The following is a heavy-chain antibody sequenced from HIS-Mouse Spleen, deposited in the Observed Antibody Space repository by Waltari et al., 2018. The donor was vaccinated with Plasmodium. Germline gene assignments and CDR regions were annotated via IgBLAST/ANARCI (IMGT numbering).Heavy chain of an antibody. V-gene: IGHV4-34*01. CDR3: ARGSAAAGPFDY. D-gene: IGHD6-13*01. CDR1: GGSFSGYY. CDR2: IKHSGRT. Sequence: QVQLQQWGAGLLKPSETLSLTCAVYGGSFSGYYWSWIRPPPGQGLEWIGEIKHSGRTNYNPSLRGRFTISVDTSKNQFSLKLSSVTAADTAVYYCARGSAAAGPFDYWGQGTLVTVSS. J-gene: IGHJ4*02.